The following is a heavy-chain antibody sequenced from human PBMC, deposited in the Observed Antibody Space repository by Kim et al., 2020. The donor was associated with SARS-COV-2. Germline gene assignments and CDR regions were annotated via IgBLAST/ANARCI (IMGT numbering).Heavy chain of an antibody. V-gene: IGHV1-58*01. D-gene: IGHD6-13*01. CDR3: AADSGGYSSSHDAFDI. Sequence: SVKVSCKASGFTFTSSAVQWVRQARGQRLEWIGWIVVGSGNTNYAQKFQERVTITRDMSTSTAYMELSSLRSEDTAVYYCAADSGGYSSSHDAFDIWGQGTMVTVSS. CDR2: IVVGSGNT. J-gene: IGHJ3*02. CDR1: GFTFTSSA.